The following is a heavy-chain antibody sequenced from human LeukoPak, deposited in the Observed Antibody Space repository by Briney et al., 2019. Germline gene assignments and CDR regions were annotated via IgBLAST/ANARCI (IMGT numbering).Heavy chain of an antibody. V-gene: IGHV4-39*01. CDR3: GRRTYYVPFDI. CDR2: IYYSGST. J-gene: IGHJ3*02. Sequence: SETLSPTCTVSGGSISNTNYYWGWIRQPPGKGLEWIGCIYYSGSTYYNPSLKSRVTISVDTSKNQFSLKLSSVTAADTAVYYCGRRTYYVPFDIGGQGTMVTVSS. CDR1: GGSISNTNYY. D-gene: IGHD3-10*02.